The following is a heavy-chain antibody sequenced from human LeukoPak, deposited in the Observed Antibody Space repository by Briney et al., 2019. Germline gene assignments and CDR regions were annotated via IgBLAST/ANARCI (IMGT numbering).Heavy chain of an antibody. CDR1: GGSISSGGYP. D-gene: IGHD3-22*01. CDR3: ARGYYDSSGAIYWYFDL. CDR2: IYHSGST. Sequence: PSETLSLTCAVSGGSISSGGYPWSWIRQPPGKGLEWIGYIYHSGSTYYNPSLKSRVTISVDRSKNQFSLKLSSVTAADTAVYYCARGYYDSSGAIYWYFDLWGRGTLVTVSS. V-gene: IGHV4-30-2*01. J-gene: IGHJ2*01.